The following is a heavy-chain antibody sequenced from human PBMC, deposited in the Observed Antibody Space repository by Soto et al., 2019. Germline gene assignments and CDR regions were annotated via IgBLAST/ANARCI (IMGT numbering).Heavy chain of an antibody. V-gene: IGHV1-24*01. Sequence: ASVKVSCKVSGYTLTELSMHWVRQAPGKGLEWMGGFDPEDGETIYAQKFQGRVTMTEDTSTDTAYMELSSLRSEDTAVYYCAKDFIIGDYDSSGYYYDYFDYWGQGTLVTVSS. J-gene: IGHJ4*02. CDR2: FDPEDGET. CDR3: AKDFIIGDYDSSGYYYDYFDY. CDR1: GYTLTELS. D-gene: IGHD3-22*01.